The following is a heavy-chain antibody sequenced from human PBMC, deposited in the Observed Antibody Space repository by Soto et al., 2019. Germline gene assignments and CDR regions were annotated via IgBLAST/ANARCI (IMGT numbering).Heavy chain of an antibody. CDR1: EFPVAAVW. D-gene: IGHD3-10*01. V-gene: IGHV3-15*01. CDR2: IISKADGGTT. CDR3: PAVGFLGAYGIIHH. J-gene: IGHJ1*01. Sequence: GALRSSGVGSEFPVAAVWMSWVRQAPGKGLEWVGRIISKADGGTTDYAAPVKGRFTVSRDDSRNTLYLQMNSLKIEDTAVYYCPAVGFLGAYGIIHHWGHGT.